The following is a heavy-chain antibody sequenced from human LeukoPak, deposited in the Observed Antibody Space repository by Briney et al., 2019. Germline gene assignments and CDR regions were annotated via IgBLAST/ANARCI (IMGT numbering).Heavy chain of an antibody. V-gene: IGHV1-69*06. CDR3: ARSQPLAYFDL. CDR2: IIPIFGTA. Sequence: SVKVSCKPSVGSFNSYAISWVRQAPGQGLEWMGGIIPIFGTANYAQKFQGRVTITADKSTNTAYMEPSSLRSEDTAVYYCARSQPLAYFDLWGRGTLVTVSS. CDR1: VGSFNSYA. J-gene: IGHJ2*01.